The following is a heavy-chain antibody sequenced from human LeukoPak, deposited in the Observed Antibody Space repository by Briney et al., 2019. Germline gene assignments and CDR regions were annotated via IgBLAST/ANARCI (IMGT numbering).Heavy chain of an antibody. CDR2: FDNSGST. D-gene: IGHD6-13*01. CDR3: ARGKRAAAGLYAVVPRSNWFDP. J-gene: IGHJ5*02. Sequence: KASETLSLTCTVSGGSISSSSYNWGWIRQPPGKGLEWIGSFDNSGSTYYNPSLKSRVTISVDTSKDQFSLKLTSVTAADTAVYYCARGKRAAAGLYAVVPRSNWFDPWGQGTLVTVSS. CDR1: GGSISSSSYN. V-gene: IGHV4-39*01.